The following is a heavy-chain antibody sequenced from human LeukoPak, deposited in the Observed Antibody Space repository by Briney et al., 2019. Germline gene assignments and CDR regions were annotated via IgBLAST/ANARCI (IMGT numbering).Heavy chain of an antibody. CDR3: ARSAASRYCSGGSCSDYGMDV. V-gene: IGHV4-4*07. J-gene: IGHJ6*02. CDR1: GGSISSYY. Sequence: SETLSLTCTVSGGSISSYYRNWIRQPAGKGLEWIGRIYTSGSTNYNPSLKSRVAMSVDTSKNQFSLMLSSVTAADTAVYYCARSAASRYCSGGSCSDYGMDVWGQGTTVTVSS. D-gene: IGHD2-15*01. CDR2: IYTSGST.